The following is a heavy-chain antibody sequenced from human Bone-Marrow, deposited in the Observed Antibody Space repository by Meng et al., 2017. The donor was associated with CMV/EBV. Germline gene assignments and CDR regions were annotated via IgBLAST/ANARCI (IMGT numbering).Heavy chain of an antibody. D-gene: IGHD3-22*01. J-gene: IGHJ4*02. CDR1: GGSFSGYY. Sequence: QLQESGPGLVKPSETLSLTCAVYGGSFSGYYWSWIRQPPGKGLEWIGEINHSGSTNYNPSLKSRVTISVDTSKNQFSLKLSSVTAADTAVYYCARGVDYYDSSGYYYWGQGTLVTVSS. CDR3: ARGVDYYDSSGYYY. CDR2: INHSGST. V-gene: IGHV4-34*01.